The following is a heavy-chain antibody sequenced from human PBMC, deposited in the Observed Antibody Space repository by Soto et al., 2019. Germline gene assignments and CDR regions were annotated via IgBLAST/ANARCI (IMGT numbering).Heavy chain of an antibody. V-gene: IGHV4-4*07. CDR2: IYTSGST. Sequence: NPSETLSLTCTVSGGSISSYYWSWIRQPAGKGLEWIGRIYTSGSTNYNPSLKSRVTMSVDTSKNQFSLKLSSVTAADTAVYYCARLNHVVVTAIWFDPWGQGTLVTVSS. J-gene: IGHJ5*02. CDR3: ARLNHVVVTAIWFDP. D-gene: IGHD2-21*02. CDR1: GGSISSYY.